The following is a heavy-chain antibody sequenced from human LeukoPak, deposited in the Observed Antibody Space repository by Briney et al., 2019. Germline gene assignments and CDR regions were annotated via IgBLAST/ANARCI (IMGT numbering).Heavy chain of an antibody. CDR1: GYTFTGDY. CDR3: ARGRDIVVVPAARFDP. D-gene: IGHD2-2*01. V-gene: IGHV1-2*02. J-gene: IGHJ5*02. Sequence: ASVKVSCKASGYTFTGDYMHWVRQAPGQGLEWMGWINPNSGGKNYAQKFQGRVTMTRDTSISTAYMELSRLRSDDTAVYYCARGRDIVVVPAARFDPWGQGTLVTVSS. CDR2: INPNSGGK.